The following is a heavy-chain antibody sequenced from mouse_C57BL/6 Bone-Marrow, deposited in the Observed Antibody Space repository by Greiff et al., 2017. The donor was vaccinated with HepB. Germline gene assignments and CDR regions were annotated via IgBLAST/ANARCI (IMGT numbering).Heavy chain of an antibody. J-gene: IGHJ4*01. V-gene: IGHV5-9-1*02. D-gene: IGHD4-1*02. CDR1: GFTFSSYA. CDR3: TRDPTGDYAMDY. Sequence: EVKLEESGEGLVKPGGSLKLSCAASGFTFSSYAMSWVRQTPEKRLEWVAYISSGGDYIYYADTVKGRFTISRDNARNTLYLQMSSLKSEDTAMYYCTRDPTGDYAMDYWGQGTSVTVSS. CDR2: ISSGGDYI.